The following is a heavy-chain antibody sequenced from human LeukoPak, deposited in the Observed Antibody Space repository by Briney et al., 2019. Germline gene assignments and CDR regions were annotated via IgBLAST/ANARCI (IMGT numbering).Heavy chain of an antibody. D-gene: IGHD3-10*01. CDR3: TRRSYGSGSFNWYFDP. CDR1: GLTFSGSS. V-gene: IGHV3-73*01. CDR2: IRRNRDNYAT. J-gene: IGHJ2*01. Sequence: PGGSLRLSCAASGLTFSGSSIHWVRQASGKGLEWIGRIRRNRDNYATTYDASVKGRVTISRDDSKNTAYLEMNSLKTEDTAVYYCTRRSYGSGSFNWYFDPWGRGTLVTVSS.